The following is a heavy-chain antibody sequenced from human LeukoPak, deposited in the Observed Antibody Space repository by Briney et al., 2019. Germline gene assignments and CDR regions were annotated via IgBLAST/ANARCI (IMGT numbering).Heavy chain of an antibody. J-gene: IGHJ4*02. CDR3: ARGALKAYYCDY. CDR2: INFDGSTT. V-gene: IGHV3-74*01. CDR1: GFTFSNYW. Sequence: GGSLRLSCAASGFTFSNYWMHWARQVPGKGLVWVSRINFDGSTTNYADSVQGRFTISRDNAKNTVYLQLNSLSAEDTAVYYCARGALKAYYCDYWGQGTPVTVSS.